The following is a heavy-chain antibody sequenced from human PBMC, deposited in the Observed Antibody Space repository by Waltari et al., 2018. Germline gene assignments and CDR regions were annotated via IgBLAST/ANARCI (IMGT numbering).Heavy chain of an antibody. D-gene: IGHD5-12*01. CDR2: IGPNGGT. CDR3: MREMAPIKGYFDY. Sequence: QVHLVQSGAEVKKPGASVKVSCKASGFTFTDYSIHWLRQAPGQGLEWMGWIGPNGGTSFAPKFQGRVTLTRDTSITTAYMELYSLKSDDTAVYSCMREMAPIKGYFDYWGQGTLVTVSS. CDR1: GFTFTDYS. J-gene: IGHJ4*02. V-gene: IGHV1-2*02.